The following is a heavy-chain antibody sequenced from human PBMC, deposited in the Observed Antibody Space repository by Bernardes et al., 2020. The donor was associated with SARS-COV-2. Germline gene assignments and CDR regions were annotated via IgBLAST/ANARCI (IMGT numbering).Heavy chain of an antibody. D-gene: IGHD3-3*01. Sequence: ASVQVSCKVSGYTLTALSMHWVRQAPGQGLEWMGGFAPEDGETIYAQKFQGRVTMTEDTSTDTAYMELSSLRSEDTAVYYCARDLGDNNNWFDPWGQGTLVTGSA. CDR2: FAPEDGET. V-gene: IGHV1-24*01. J-gene: IGHJ5*02. CDR1: GYTLTALS. CDR3: ARDLGDNNNWFDP.